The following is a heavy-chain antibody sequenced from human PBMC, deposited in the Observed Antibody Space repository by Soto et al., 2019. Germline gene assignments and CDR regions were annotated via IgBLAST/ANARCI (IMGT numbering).Heavy chain of an antibody. CDR3: AKGDTAMLY. J-gene: IGHJ4*02. V-gene: IGHV3-30*18. D-gene: IGHD5-18*01. CDR2: ISYDGSNK. Sequence: QVQLVESGGGVVQPGRSLRLSCAASGFTFSSYGMHWVRQAPGKGLEWVAVISYDGSNKYYADSVKGRFTISRDNSKNTLYLQMNSLRAEDTAVYYCAKGDTAMLYWGQGTLVTVSS. CDR1: GFTFSSYG.